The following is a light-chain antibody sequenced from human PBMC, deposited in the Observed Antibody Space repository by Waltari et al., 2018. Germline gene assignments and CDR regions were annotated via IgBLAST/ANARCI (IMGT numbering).Light chain of an antibody. CDR3: QKYDSLPAT. V-gene: IGKV3-20*01. CDR2: HES. CDR1: QSVIKY. J-gene: IGKJ1*01. Sequence: VLTQSPGTLSLSPGERATLSCRASQSVIKYLAWYQQKPGRAPRLLIYHESTRATVIPDRFSGSGSGTDFSLTISRLEPEDFAVYYCQKYDSLPATFGQGTRVEIK.